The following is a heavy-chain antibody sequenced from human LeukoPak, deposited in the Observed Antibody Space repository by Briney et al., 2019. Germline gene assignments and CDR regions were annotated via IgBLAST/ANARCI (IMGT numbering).Heavy chain of an antibody. CDR2: IIPICGTA. D-gene: IGHD6-25*01. CDR3: ARGILAAENNWFDP. V-gene: IGHV1-69*05. J-gene: IGHJ5*02. Sequence: VASVRLSCTASGYSFDSYSMSWVRQAPGQGLEWMAGIIPICGTANYAQTFQGRVTITTDASTSTAYMELSSLRSEDTAVYYCARGILAAENNWFDPWGQGTLVTVSS. CDR1: GYSFDSYS.